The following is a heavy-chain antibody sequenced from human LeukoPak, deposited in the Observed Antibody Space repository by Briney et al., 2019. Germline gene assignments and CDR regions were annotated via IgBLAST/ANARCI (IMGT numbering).Heavy chain of an antibody. CDR3: ARENLLGYYYYMDV. CDR2: IYTSGST. Sequence: SETLSLTCTVSGGSISSYYWSWIRQPAGKGLEWIGRIYTSGSTNYNPSLKSRVTMSVDTSKNQFSLKLSSVTAADTAVDYCARENLLGYYYYMDVWGKGTTVTISS. V-gene: IGHV4-4*07. D-gene: IGHD2-8*02. J-gene: IGHJ6*03. CDR1: GGSISSYY.